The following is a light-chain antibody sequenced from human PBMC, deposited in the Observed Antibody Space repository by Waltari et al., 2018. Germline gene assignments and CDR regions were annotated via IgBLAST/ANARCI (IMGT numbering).Light chain of an antibody. Sequence: QCALTQPASVSGSPGQSITISCTGTSSDVGTYHFVSLYQQHPGKAPKLMLYEATKRPSGVSNRFSGSKSGNTASLTISGLQAEDEADYYCSSYAGNCNLVVFGGGTKLTVL. V-gene: IGLV2-23*01. CDR1: SSDVGTYHF. J-gene: IGLJ2*01. CDR2: EAT. CDR3: SSYAGNCNLVV.